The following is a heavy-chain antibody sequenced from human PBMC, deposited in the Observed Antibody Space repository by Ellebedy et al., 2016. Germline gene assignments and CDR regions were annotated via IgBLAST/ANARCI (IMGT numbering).Heavy chain of an antibody. J-gene: IGHJ3*02. CDR2: ISGSGGST. CDR1: GFTFSSYA. D-gene: IGHD3-22*01. Sequence: GESLKISXAASGFTFSSYAMSWVRQAPGKGLEWVSAISGSGGSTYYADSVKGRFTISRDNSKNTLYLQMNSLRAEDTAVYYCAKDDVQDDYYDSSGDAFDIWGQGTMVTVSS. CDR3: AKDDVQDDYYDSSGDAFDI. V-gene: IGHV3-23*01.